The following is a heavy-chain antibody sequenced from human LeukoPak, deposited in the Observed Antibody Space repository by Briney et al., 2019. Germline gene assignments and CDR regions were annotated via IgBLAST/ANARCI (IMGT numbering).Heavy chain of an antibody. Sequence: SETLSLTCTVSGGSISNYYWSWVRQLPGKGLELIGYIYQSGSTDYHPSLKSRVTISADTSKNQFSLKLSSVTAADTAMYYCVRDRELGYWGQGILVTVSS. V-gene: IGHV4-59*01. CDR1: GGSISNYY. D-gene: IGHD3-16*01. CDR3: VRDRELGY. J-gene: IGHJ4*02. CDR2: IYQSGST.